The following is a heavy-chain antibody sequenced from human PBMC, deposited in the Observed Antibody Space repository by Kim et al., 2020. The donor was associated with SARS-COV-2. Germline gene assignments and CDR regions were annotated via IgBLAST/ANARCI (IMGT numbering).Heavy chain of an antibody. J-gene: IGHJ6*02. CDR2: ISAYNGNT. CDR3: ARGERDYYGSGRSPRSEYYYGMDV. D-gene: IGHD3-10*01. CDR1: GYTFTSYG. Sequence: ASVKVSCKASGYTFTSYGISWVRQAPGQGLEWMGWISAYNGNTNYAQKLQGRVTMTTDTSTSTAYMELRSLRSDDTAVYYCARGERDYYGSGRSPRSEYYYGMDVWGQGTTVTVSS. V-gene: IGHV1-18*01.